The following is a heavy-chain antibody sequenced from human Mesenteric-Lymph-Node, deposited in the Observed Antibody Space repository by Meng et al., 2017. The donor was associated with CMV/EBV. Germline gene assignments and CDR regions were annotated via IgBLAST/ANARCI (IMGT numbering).Heavy chain of an antibody. Sequence: SVKVSCKASGGTFSSYTISWVRQAPGQGLEWMGRIIPILGMANYAQKFQGRVTMTRDTSTSTVYMELSSLRSEDTAVYYCARERTTVTSYGMDVWGQGTTVTVSS. V-gene: IGHV1-69*04. CDR1: GGTFSSYT. CDR2: IIPILGMA. J-gene: IGHJ6*02. D-gene: IGHD4-11*01. CDR3: ARERTTVTSYGMDV.